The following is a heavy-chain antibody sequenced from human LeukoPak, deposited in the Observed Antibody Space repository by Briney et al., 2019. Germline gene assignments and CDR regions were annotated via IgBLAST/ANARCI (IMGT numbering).Heavy chain of an antibody. D-gene: IGHD3-22*01. Sequence: ASVKVSCKPSGYTFTRSGINWLRQAPAQGLEWMGWISVYNGNTDYAQKFQGRVTLTTDTSTSTAYMELTSLRFDDTAVYYCATTYYSDSSGATHAADWGQGTQVTVSS. V-gene: IGHV1-18*01. J-gene: IGHJ4*02. CDR1: GYTFTRSG. CDR2: ISVYNGNT. CDR3: ATTYYSDSSGATHAAD.